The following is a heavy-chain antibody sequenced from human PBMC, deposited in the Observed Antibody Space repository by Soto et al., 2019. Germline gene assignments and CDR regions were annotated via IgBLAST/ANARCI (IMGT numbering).Heavy chain of an antibody. CDR3: AKDRGWGVVSPSHDY. D-gene: IGHD2-21*01. CDR1: GFTFRNFV. V-gene: IGHV3-23*01. J-gene: IGHJ4*02. CDR2: IRGTGGET. Sequence: EVQLLESGGGIVQPGGSLRVSCVASGFTFRNFVMSWVRQAPGKGLEWVSAIRGTGGETFYADSVRGRFTISRDNSKNTLYLQMNSLRDVDTALYFCAKDRGWGVVSPSHDYWGQGTLVTVSS.